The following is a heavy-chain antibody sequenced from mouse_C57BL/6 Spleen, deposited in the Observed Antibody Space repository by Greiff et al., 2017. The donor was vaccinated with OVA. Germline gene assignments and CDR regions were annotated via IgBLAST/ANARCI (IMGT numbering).Heavy chain of an antibody. D-gene: IGHD2-1*01. CDR1: GYTFTSYD. Sequence: VQLQQSGPELVKPGASVKLSCKASGYTFTSYDINWVKQRPGQGLEWIGWIYPRDGSTKYNEKFKGKATLTVDTSSSTAYMELHSLTSEDSAVYFCARSWAYGTNSYYAMDYWGQGTSVTVSS. V-gene: IGHV1-85*01. CDR3: ARSWAYGTNSYYAMDY. J-gene: IGHJ4*01. CDR2: IYPRDGST.